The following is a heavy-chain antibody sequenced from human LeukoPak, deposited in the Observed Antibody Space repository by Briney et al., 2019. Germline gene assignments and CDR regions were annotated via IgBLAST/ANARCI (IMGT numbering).Heavy chain of an antibody. J-gene: IGHJ4*02. V-gene: IGHV3-21*01. D-gene: IGHD6-13*01. CDR3: ARDLAHLAAADLSDF. Sequence: GGSLRLSCAASGFTFSSYSMNWVSQAPGKGLEWVSSISSSSSYIYYADSVKGRFTISRDNAKNSLYLQMNSLRAEDTAVYYCARDLAHLAAADLSDFWGQGTLVTVSS. CDR2: ISSSSSYI. CDR1: GFTFSSYS.